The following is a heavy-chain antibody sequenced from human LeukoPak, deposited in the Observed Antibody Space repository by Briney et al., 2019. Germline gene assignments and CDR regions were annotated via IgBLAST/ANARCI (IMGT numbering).Heavy chain of an antibody. J-gene: IGHJ4*02. CDR2: INPNSGGT. D-gene: IGHD1-26*01. CDR3: ARAALVGATNYFDY. Sequence: ASVKVSCKASGYTFTGYYMHWVRQAPGQGLEWMGWINPNSGGTNYAQKFQGRVTMTRDTSISTAYMELSRLRSDDTAVYYCARAALVGATNYFDYWGQGTLVTVSS. CDR1: GYTFTGYY. V-gene: IGHV1-2*02.